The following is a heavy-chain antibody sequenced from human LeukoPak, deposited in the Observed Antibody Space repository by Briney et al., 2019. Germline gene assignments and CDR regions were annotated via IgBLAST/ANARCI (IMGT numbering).Heavy chain of an antibody. Sequence: ASVKVSCKASGYTFTSYDINWVRQATGQGLEWMGWMNPNSGNTGYAQKFQGRVTMTRNTSISTAYMELSSLRSEDTAVYYCARSGGYYGSGSYYEDYWGQGTMVTVSS. CDR1: GYTFTSYD. D-gene: IGHD3-10*01. J-gene: IGHJ3*01. V-gene: IGHV1-8*01. CDR3: ARSGGYYGSGSYYEDY. CDR2: MNPNSGNT.